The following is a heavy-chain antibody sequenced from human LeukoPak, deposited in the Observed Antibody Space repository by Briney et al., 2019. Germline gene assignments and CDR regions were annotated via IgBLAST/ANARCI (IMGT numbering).Heavy chain of an antibody. CDR2: INGDGSST. Sequence: PGGSLRLSCAASGFTFSSYWMHWVRQAPGEGLVWVSRINGDGSSTSYADSVKGRFTISRDNAKNTLYLQMNSLRAEDTAVYYCARARDGYNSSRAGGYWGQGTLVTVSS. V-gene: IGHV3-74*01. D-gene: IGHD5-24*01. J-gene: IGHJ4*02. CDR1: GFTFSSYW. CDR3: ARARDGYNSSRAGGY.